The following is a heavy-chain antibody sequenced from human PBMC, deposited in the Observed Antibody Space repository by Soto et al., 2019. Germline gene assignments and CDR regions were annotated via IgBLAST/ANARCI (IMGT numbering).Heavy chain of an antibody. Sequence: QVQLVQSGAEVKKPGASVKVSCKASGYTFTSYDINWVRQATGQGLEWMGWKNPNSGNTGYAQKFQGRVTMTRNTSISTAYMELSSLGSEDTAVYYCAREHSSSWRFDYWGQGTLVTVSS. J-gene: IGHJ4*02. CDR3: AREHSSSWRFDY. V-gene: IGHV1-8*01. CDR2: KNPNSGNT. D-gene: IGHD6-13*01. CDR1: GYTFTSYD.